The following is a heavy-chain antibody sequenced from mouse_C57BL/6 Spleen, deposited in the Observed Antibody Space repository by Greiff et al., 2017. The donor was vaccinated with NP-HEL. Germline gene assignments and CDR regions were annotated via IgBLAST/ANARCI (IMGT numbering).Heavy chain of an antibody. CDR3: ASSYYYGKDFDY. Sequence: VKLQQPGAELVKPGASVKLSCKASGYTFTSYWMHWVKQRPGQGLEWIGMIHPNSGSTNYNEKFKSKATLTVDKSSSTAYMQLSSLTSEDSAVYYCASSYYYGKDFDYWGQGTTLTVSS. V-gene: IGHV1-64*01. J-gene: IGHJ2*01. CDR1: GYTFTSYW. D-gene: IGHD1-1*01. CDR2: IHPNSGST.